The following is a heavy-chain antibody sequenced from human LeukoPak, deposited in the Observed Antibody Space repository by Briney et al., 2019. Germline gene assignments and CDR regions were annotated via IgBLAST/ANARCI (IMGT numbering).Heavy chain of an antibody. J-gene: IGHJ3*02. Sequence: GGSLRLSCAASGFTFSSYAMSWVRQAPGKGLEWVSVISGSGGSTSYADSVKGRFTISRDNSNNTLYLQLNRLRDEDTAVYYCAKRPKPGILAFDIWGQGTMVTVSS. CDR1: GFTFSSYA. V-gene: IGHV3-23*01. CDR3: AKRPKPGILAFDI. D-gene: IGHD3-9*01. CDR2: ISGSGGST.